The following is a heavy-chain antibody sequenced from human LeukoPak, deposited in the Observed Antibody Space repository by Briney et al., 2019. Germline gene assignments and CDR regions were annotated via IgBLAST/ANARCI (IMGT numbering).Heavy chain of an antibody. CDR2: IKQDGSEK. D-gene: IGHD3-22*01. J-gene: IGHJ1*01. V-gene: IGHV3-7*01. Sequence: GGSLRLSCAASGFTFSSYWMSWVRQAPGKGLEWVANIKQDGSEKYYVDSVKGRFTISRDNAKNSLYLQMNSLRAEDTAVYYCARGEITMIVVVPFQHWGQGTLVTVSS. CDR3: ARGEITMIVVVPFQH. CDR1: GFTFSSYW.